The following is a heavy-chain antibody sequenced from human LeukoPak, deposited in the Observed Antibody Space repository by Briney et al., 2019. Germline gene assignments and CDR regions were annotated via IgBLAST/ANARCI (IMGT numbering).Heavy chain of an antibody. J-gene: IGHJ4*02. CDR1: GYTFTGSY. V-gene: IGHV1-2*06. Sequence: ASVKVSCKASGYTFTGSYMHRVRQAPGQGLEWMGRINPNRSGTNYAQKFQGRVTMTRDTSISTAYMELSRLRSDDTAVYYCARDLRIQSYELDYWGQGTLVTVSS. D-gene: IGHD3-16*01. CDR3: ARDLRIQSYELDY. CDR2: INPNRSGT.